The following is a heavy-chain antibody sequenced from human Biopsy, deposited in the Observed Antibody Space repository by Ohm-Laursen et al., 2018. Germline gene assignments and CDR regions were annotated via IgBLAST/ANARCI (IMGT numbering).Heavy chain of an antibody. V-gene: IGHV4-59*01. J-gene: IGHJ4*02. CDR3: ATDGAGSYNEN. CDR2: IYYSGST. D-gene: IGHD3-10*01. Sequence: TLSLTCTVSGGSISSDYWSWIRQTPGKGLEWIGYIYYSGSTNYNPSFKSRVTISVDTSKNQFSLRLNSVTAADTAVYYCATDGAGSYNENWGQGTLVSVSS. CDR1: GGSISSDY.